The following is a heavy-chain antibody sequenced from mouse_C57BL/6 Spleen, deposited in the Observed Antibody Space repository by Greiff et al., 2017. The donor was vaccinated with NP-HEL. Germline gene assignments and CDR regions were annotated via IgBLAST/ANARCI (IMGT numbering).Heavy chain of an antibody. Sequence: QVQLKESGAELVKPGASVKISCKASGYAFSSYWMNWVKQRPGKGLEWIGQIYPGDGDTNYNGKFKGKATLTADKSSSTAYMQLSSLTSEDSAVYFCARRKDYYGSSVYYAMDYWGQGTSVTVSS. D-gene: IGHD1-1*01. J-gene: IGHJ4*01. CDR3: ARRKDYYGSSVYYAMDY. V-gene: IGHV1-80*01. CDR2: IYPGDGDT. CDR1: GYAFSSYW.